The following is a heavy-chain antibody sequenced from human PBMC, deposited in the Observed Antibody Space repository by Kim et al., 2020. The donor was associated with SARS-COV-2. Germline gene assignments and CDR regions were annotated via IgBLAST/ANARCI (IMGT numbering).Heavy chain of an antibody. Sequence: GGSLRLSCAASGFIFSSYTLHWVRQAPGKGLEWVAVISYDGSKKFYAASVKGRFTISRDNSRNTLYLQMNSLRTEDTAVYYCARGSDQWLVSGAFDIWGQGTMGTVSS. D-gene: IGHD6-19*01. V-gene: IGHV3-30-3*01. CDR2: ISYDGSKK. CDR3: ARGSDQWLVSGAFDI. CDR1: GFIFSSYT. J-gene: IGHJ3*02.